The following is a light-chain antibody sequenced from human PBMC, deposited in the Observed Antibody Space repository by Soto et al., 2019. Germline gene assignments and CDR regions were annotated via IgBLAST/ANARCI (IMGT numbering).Light chain of an antibody. CDR1: QSVSSSY. Sequence: EIVLTQSPGTLSLSPGDRATLSCRASQSVSSSYLVWYQQRPGQAPRLLIYGASARATGIPDRFSGSGSGRDFTLTISRLEPADFAVYYCQQYGTSPITFGQGTRLENK. J-gene: IGKJ5*01. V-gene: IGKV3-20*01. CDR2: GAS. CDR3: QQYGTSPIT.